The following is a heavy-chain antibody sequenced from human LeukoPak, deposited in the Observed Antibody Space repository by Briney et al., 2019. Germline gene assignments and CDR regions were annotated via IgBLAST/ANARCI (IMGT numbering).Heavy chain of an antibody. J-gene: IGHJ4*02. CDR3: ARGEKQWLVLSYFDY. CDR1: GFTFSDYY. D-gene: IGHD6-19*01. V-gene: IGHV3-30-3*01. CDR2: ISYDGSNK. Sequence: GGSLRLSCAASGFTFSDYYMSWIRQAPGKGLEWVAVISYDGSNKYYADSVKGRFTISRDNSKNTLYLQMNSLRAEDTAVYYCARGEKQWLVLSYFDYWGQGTLVTVSS.